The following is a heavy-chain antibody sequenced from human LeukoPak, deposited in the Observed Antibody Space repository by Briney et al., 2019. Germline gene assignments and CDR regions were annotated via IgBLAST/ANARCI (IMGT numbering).Heavy chain of an antibody. D-gene: IGHD1-1*01. CDR2: IIPILGLR. CDR3: ARGRGSRTGSNGDYLDN. CDR1: GGTFSSYA. Sequence: SVKVSCKASGGTFSSYAISWVRQAPGQGLEWMGRIIPILGLRNYAQKFQGRVTITADKSTSTGYMDVTSLRSDDTAVYYCARGRGSRTGSNGDYLDNWGQGTLVTVSS. V-gene: IGHV1-69*04. J-gene: IGHJ4*02.